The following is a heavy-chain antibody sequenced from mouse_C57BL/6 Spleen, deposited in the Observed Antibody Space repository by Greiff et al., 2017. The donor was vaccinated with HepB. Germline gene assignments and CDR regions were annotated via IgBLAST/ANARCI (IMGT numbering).Heavy chain of an antibody. V-gene: IGHV1-82*01. J-gene: IGHJ2*01. CDR1: GYAFSSSW. D-gene: IGHD1-1*01. Sequence: VKLMESGPELVKPGASVKISCKASGYAFSSSWMNWVKQRPGKGLEWIGRIYPGDGDTNYNGKFKGKATLTADKSSSTAYMQLSSLTSEDSAVYFCASYYYYGSSYDDYWGQGTTLTVSS. CDR3: ASYYYYGSSYDDY. CDR2: IYPGDGDT.